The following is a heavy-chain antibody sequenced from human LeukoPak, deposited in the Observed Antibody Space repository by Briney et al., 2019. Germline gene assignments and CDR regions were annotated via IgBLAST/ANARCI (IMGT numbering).Heavy chain of an antibody. CDR2: IYSGGST. Sequence: PGGSLRLSCAASGFTVSSNYMSWVRQAPGKGLEWVSAIYSGGSTYYADSVKGRFTISRDNSKNTLYLQMNSLRAEDTAVYYCARETKGELRAFDIWGQGTMVTVSS. V-gene: IGHV3-66*01. D-gene: IGHD1-26*01. CDR3: ARETKGELRAFDI. J-gene: IGHJ3*02. CDR1: GFTVSSNY.